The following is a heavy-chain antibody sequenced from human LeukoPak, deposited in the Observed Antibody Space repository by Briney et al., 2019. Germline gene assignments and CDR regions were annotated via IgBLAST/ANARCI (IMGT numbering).Heavy chain of an antibody. V-gene: IGHV1-18*01. J-gene: IGHJ6*03. CDR1: GYTFTSYG. CDR3: ARGGGAAADYSYYYMDV. D-gene: IGHD6-13*01. CDR2: ISAYNGNT. Sequence: ASVKVSCKASGYTFTSYGITWVRQAPGQGLEWMGWISAYNGNTNYAQKLQGRVTMTTHTSTSTAYMELRSLRSDDTAVYYCARGGGAAADYSYYYMDVWGKGTTVTVSS.